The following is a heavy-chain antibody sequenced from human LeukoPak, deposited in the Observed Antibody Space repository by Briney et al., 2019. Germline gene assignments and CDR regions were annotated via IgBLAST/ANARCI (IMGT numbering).Heavy chain of an antibody. Sequence: GGSLRLSCTVSGFTVSSNSMSWVRQAPGKGLEWVSFIYSDNTHYSDSVKGRYTISRDNSKNTLYLQMNSLRAEDTAVYYCAGGGFGEAYYYYYMDVWGKGTTVTVSS. CDR1: GFTVSSNS. J-gene: IGHJ6*03. D-gene: IGHD3-10*01. V-gene: IGHV3-53*01. CDR2: IYSDNT. CDR3: AGGGFGEAYYYYYMDV.